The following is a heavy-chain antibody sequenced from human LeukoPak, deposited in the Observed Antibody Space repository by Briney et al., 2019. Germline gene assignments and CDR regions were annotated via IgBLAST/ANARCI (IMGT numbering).Heavy chain of an antibody. D-gene: IGHD1-1*01. CDR3: ARETVPNWFDP. V-gene: IGHV3-23*01. CDR2: ISGSGGST. Sequence: WGSLRLSCAASGFTFSSYAISWVRQAPGKGLEWVSAISGSGGSTYYADSVKGRFTISRDNSKNTLYLQMNSLRAEDTAVYYCARETVPNWFDPWGQGTLVTVSS. J-gene: IGHJ5*02. CDR1: GFTFSSYA.